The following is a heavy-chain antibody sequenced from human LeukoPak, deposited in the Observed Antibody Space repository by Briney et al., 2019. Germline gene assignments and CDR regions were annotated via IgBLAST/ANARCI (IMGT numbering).Heavy chain of an antibody. J-gene: IGHJ4*02. CDR1: GFTFTSYW. V-gene: IGHV3-23*01. Sequence: PGGSLRLSCAASGFTFTSYWMHWVRQAPGRGLEWVSTITSSDGGTYYADSVRGRFTISRDNSKNTVYLQMNSLRAEDTAIYYCAKGFRYFDSWGPGTLVTVSS. CDR3: AKGFRYFDS. D-gene: IGHD3-10*01. CDR2: ITSSDGGT.